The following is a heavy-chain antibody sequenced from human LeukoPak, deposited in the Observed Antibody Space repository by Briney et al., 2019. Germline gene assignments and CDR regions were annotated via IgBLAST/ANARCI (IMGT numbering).Heavy chain of an antibody. V-gene: IGHV1-8*01. D-gene: IGHD3-10*01. Sequence: GASVKVSCKASGYTFTSYDINWVRQATGQGLEWMGWMNPNSGNTGYAQKFQGRVTVTRNTSISTAYMELSSLRSEDTAVYYCARGVVTMVRGATNYFDYWGQGTLVTVSS. J-gene: IGHJ4*02. CDR1: GYTFTSYD. CDR2: MNPNSGNT. CDR3: ARGVVTMVRGATNYFDY.